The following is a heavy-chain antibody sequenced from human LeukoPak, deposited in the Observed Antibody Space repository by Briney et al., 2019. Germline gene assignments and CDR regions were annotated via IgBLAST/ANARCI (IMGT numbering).Heavy chain of an antibody. CDR1: GYTFTSYY. V-gene: IGHV1-46*01. CDR3: AVPIQLWRRRHDY. J-gene: IGHJ4*02. Sequence: ASVKVSCKASGYTFTSYYMHWVRQAPGQGLEWMGIINPSGGSTSYAQKFQGRVTMTRDTSTSTVYMEPSSLRSEDAAVYYCAVPIQLWRRRHDYWGQGTLVTVSS. CDR2: INPSGGST. D-gene: IGHD5-18*01.